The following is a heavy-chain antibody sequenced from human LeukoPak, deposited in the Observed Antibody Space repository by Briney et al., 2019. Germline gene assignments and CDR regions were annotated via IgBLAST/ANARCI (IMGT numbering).Heavy chain of an antibody. V-gene: IGHV1-18*01. CDR2: ISVYNGNA. CDR1: GYTFTSYG. Sequence: ASVKVSCKASGYTFTSYGITWVRQAPGQGLEWMGWISVYNGNANYAQKLQGRVTLTTDTSTSTAYMELRSLRSDDTAVYYCARDRKLSTGSYYYYYMDVWGKGTTVTVSS. D-gene: IGHD1-1*01. CDR3: ARDRKLSTGSYYYYYMDV. J-gene: IGHJ6*03.